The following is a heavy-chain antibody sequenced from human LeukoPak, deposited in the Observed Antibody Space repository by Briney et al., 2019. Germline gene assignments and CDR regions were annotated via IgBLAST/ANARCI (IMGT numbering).Heavy chain of an antibody. CDR2: FAGSDTTK. Sequence: PGGSLRLSCAASGFDFSAYEMNWVRQAPGKGLEWVAYFAGSDTTKYYADSVRGRFTISRDNAKNSLYLQMNSLRAEDTALYYCTTLGYHLESCGQGTLVTVSS. J-gene: IGHJ4*02. CDR1: GFDFSAYE. D-gene: IGHD3-22*01. CDR3: TTLGYHLES. V-gene: IGHV3-48*03.